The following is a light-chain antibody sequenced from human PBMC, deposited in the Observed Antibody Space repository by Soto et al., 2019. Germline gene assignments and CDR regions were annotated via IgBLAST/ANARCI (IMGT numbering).Light chain of an antibody. CDR3: MQALQTWT. CDR2: LGS. Sequence: EIVMTQSPLSLPVTPGEPASISCRSSQSLLHSNGYNYLDWYLQKPGQAPQLLIYLGSNRASGVTDRFSGSGSGTDFTLKISRVEAEGVGVYYCMQALQTWTFGQGTKVEIK. J-gene: IGKJ1*01. CDR1: QSLLHSNGYNY. V-gene: IGKV2-28*01.